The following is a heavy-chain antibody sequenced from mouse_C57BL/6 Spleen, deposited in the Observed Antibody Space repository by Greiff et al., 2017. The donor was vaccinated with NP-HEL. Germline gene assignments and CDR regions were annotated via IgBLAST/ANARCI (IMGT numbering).Heavy chain of an antibody. V-gene: IGHV1-7*01. CDR3: ASLYYDYSYYAMDY. CDR1: GYTFTSYW. D-gene: IGHD2-4*01. J-gene: IGHJ4*01. CDR2: INPSSGYT. Sequence: VQLQQSGAELAKPGASVKLSCKASGYTFTSYWMHWVKQRPGQGREWIGYINPSSGYTKYNQKFKDKATLTADKSSSTAYMQLSSLTYEDSAVYYCASLYYDYSYYAMDYWGQGTSVTVSS.